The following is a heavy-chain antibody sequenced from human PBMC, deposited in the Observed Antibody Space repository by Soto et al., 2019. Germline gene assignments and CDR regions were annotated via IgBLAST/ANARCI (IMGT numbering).Heavy chain of an antibody. CDR3: ARDRLMATSGTARYYYGLDV. CDR1: GGSIRSGGYY. V-gene: IGHV4-31*03. J-gene: IGHJ6*02. CDR2: IYYSGTT. D-gene: IGHD5-12*01. Sequence: PSETLSLTCTVSGGSIRSGGYYWTWIRHFPGKGLEWIGNIYYSGTTYHNPSLKSRLTMSVDTSKNQFSLRLNSVTAADTAMYFCARDRLMATSGTARYYYGLDVWGQGTTVTVSS.